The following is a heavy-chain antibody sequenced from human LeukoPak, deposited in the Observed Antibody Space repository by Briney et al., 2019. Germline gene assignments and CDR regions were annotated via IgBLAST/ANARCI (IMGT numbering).Heavy chain of an antibody. CDR3: ARVPPSHSSSSRPFDP. V-gene: IGHV1-8*03. CDR2: MNPNSGNT. CDR1: GYTFTSYY. Sequence: VASVKVSCKASGYTFTSYYMHWVRQAPGQGLERMGWMNPNSGNTGYAQKFQGRVTITRNTSISTAYMELSSLRSEDTAVYYCARVPPSHSSSSRPFDPWGQGTLVTVSS. J-gene: IGHJ5*02. D-gene: IGHD6-6*01.